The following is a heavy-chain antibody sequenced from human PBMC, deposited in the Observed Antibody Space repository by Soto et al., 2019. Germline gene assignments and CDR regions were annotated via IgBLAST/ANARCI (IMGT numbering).Heavy chain of an antibody. Sequence: PGGSLRLSCVGSGFIFSSYEMNWVRQAPGKGLEWISYIGGSGATKYSADSVKGRFTISRDNAQNSLYLQMDNLRVEDTAIYYCARDRGGDVGQFLFPDGFDLWGQGTLVTVSS. D-gene: IGHD3-10*01. CDR1: GFIFSSYE. CDR2: IGGSGATK. J-gene: IGHJ4*01. CDR3: ARDRGGDVGQFLFPDGFDL. V-gene: IGHV3-48*03.